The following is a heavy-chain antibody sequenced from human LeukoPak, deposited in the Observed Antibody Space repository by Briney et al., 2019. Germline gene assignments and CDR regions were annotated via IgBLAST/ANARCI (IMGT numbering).Heavy chain of an antibody. CDR3: AKDRVLLWFGGFDY. Sequence: QPGGSLRLSCAASGFTFSSYAMRWVRQAPGKGLEGVSAISDSGGSTYYADPVKGRFTISRDNSKNTLYLQMNSLRAEDTAVYYCAKDRVLLWFGGFDYWGQGTLVTVSS. CDR2: ISDSGGST. CDR1: GFTFSSYA. V-gene: IGHV3-23*01. J-gene: IGHJ4*02. D-gene: IGHD3-10*01.